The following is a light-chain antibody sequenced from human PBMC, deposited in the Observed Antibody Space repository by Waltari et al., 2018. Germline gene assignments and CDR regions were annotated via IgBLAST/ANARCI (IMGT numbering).Light chain of an antibody. Sequence: NFMLTQPHSVSESPGKTVTISCTRSSGSIASNYVQWFQQRPGSAPTTVIYEDNQRPSGVPDLFSGSIDSSSNSASLTISGLKTEDEADYYCQSYDSSNQGVFGGVTKLTVL. CDR2: EDN. J-gene: IGLJ3*02. CDR1: SGSIASNY. V-gene: IGLV6-57*03. CDR3: QSYDSSNQGV.